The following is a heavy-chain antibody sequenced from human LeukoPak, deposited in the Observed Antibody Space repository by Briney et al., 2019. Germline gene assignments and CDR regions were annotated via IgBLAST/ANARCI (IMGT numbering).Heavy chain of an antibody. CDR2: INHSGSA. CDR3: ARARRDSGYYKVDY. V-gene: IGHV4-34*01. CDR1: GGSLSGSY. J-gene: IGHJ4*02. D-gene: IGHD3-3*01. Sequence: KTPETLSLTCAVYGGSLSGSYWSWIRQPPGKGLEWIGEINHSGSANYNPSLKSRVTLSIDKSKNQFSLNLNSVTAADTAVYYCARARRDSGYYKVDYWGQGTLVTVSS.